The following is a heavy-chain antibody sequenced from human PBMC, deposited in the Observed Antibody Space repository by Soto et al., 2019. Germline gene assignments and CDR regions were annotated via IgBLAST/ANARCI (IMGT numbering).Heavy chain of an antibody. V-gene: IGHV1-46*01. CDR2: INPSGGST. Sequence: ASVKVSCKASGYTFTSYYMHWVRQAPGQGLEWMGIINPSGGSTSYAQKFQGRVTMTRDTSTSTVYMELSSLRAEDTAVYYCATNLNWGSDAFDIWGQGTMVTVSS. CDR1: GYTFTSYY. J-gene: IGHJ3*02. D-gene: IGHD7-27*01. CDR3: ATNLNWGSDAFDI.